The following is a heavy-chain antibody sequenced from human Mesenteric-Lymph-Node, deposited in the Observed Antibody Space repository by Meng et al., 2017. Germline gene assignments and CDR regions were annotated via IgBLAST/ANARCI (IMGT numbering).Heavy chain of an antibody. V-gene: IGHV1-69*13. Sequence: SVKVSCKASGYTFTGYYMHWVRQDPGQGLEWMGGIIPIFGTANYAQKFQGRVTITADEATSTAYMELSSLRSEDTAVYYCARGATIFGVVIGYYYGMDVWGQGTTVTVSS. D-gene: IGHD3-3*01. J-gene: IGHJ6*02. CDR2: IIPIFGTA. CDR3: ARGATIFGVVIGYYYGMDV. CDR1: GYTFTGYY.